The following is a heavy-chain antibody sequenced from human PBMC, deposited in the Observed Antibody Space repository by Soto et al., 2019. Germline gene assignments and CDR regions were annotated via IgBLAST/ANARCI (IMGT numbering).Heavy chain of an antibody. V-gene: IGHV5-51*01. Sequence: EVQLVQSGAEVKKPGESLKISCKASGYSFSRNWIGWVRQMPGKGLEWMGIIYPGDSDTRYSPSFQGQVTMSVDKSISTAYLHWSSLKASDSAMYYCARRGTASAGTYGMDVWGQGTTVIVSS. CDR2: IYPGDSDT. CDR3: ARRGTASAGTYGMDV. J-gene: IGHJ6*02. D-gene: IGHD6-13*01. CDR1: GYSFSRNW.